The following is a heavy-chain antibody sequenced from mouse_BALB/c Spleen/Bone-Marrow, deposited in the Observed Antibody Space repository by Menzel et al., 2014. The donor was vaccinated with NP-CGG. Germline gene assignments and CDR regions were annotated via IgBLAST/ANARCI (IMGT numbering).Heavy chain of an antibody. CDR1: GFTFSSYY. Sequence: EVMLVESGGGLVKLGGSLKLSCAASGFTFSSYYMSWVRRTPEKRLELVAAINSNGGSTYYPDTVKGRFTISRDNAKNTLYLQMSSLKSEDTALYHCARREYDYDVFAYWGQGTLVTVSA. D-gene: IGHD2-4*01. J-gene: IGHJ3*01. CDR2: INSNGGST. CDR3: ARREYDYDVFAY. V-gene: IGHV5-6-2*01.